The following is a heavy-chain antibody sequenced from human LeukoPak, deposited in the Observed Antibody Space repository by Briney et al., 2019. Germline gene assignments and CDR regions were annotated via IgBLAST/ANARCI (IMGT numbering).Heavy chain of an antibody. V-gene: IGHV3-21*01. J-gene: IGHJ5*02. CDR2: ISGSSIYI. CDR1: GFTFRTSG. D-gene: IGHD2-15*01. CDR3: AREYEGYCSGGSCFRGTYNWFDP. Sequence: KAGGSLRLSCAASGFTFRTSGMHWVRQAPGKGLEWVSSISGSSIYINYADSVKGRFTISRDNSKNTLYLQMNSLRAEDTAVYYCAREYEGYCSGGSCFRGTYNWFDPWGQGTLVTVSS.